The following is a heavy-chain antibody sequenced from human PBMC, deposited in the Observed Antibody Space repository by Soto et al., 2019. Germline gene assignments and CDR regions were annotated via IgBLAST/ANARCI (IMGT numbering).Heavy chain of an antibody. CDR1: GFTFKNYA. Sequence: GGSLRLSCAASGFTFKNYAMSWVRQAPGKGLEWVSSISNSGGSTYYADSVQGRFTISRDNSKNTLSLQMNSLRAEDTAIYYCANHRGFLVTQYFFDYWGQGTLVTVSS. CDR2: ISNSGGST. CDR3: ANHRGFLVTQYFFDY. J-gene: IGHJ4*02. D-gene: IGHD2-21*02. V-gene: IGHV3-23*01.